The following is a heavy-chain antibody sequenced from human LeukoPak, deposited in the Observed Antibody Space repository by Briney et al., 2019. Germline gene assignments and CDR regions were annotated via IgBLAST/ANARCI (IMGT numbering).Heavy chain of an antibody. Sequence: GGSLRLSCAASGFTFSSYSMNWVRQAPGKGLEWVSYISSSSSTIYYADSVKGRFTISRDNAKNSLYLQMNSLRADDPAVYYCARSMMTDAFDIWGQGTMVTVPS. CDR1: GFTFSSYS. CDR3: ARSMMTDAFDI. D-gene: IGHD3-22*01. CDR2: ISSSSSTI. J-gene: IGHJ3*02. V-gene: IGHV3-48*04.